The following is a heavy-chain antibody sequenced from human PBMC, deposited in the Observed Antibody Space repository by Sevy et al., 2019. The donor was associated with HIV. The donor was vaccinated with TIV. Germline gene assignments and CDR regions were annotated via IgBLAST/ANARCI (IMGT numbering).Heavy chain of an antibody. V-gene: IGHV3-30*18. D-gene: IGHD1-26*01. Sequence: GGSLRLSCTGSGFSFSYYGIHWVRQAPGNGLDWVALISHDGINEYYADSVKGRFTISRDNSKNTVYLEMNRLRNEDTAIYFCANAYSGSYSHSYLYALDVWGQGTTVTVSS. CDR2: ISHDGINE. CDR1: GFSFSYYG. J-gene: IGHJ6*02. CDR3: ANAYSGSYSHSYLYALDV.